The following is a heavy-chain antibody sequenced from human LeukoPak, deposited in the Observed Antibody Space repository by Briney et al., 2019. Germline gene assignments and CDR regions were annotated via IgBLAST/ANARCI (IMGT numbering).Heavy chain of an antibody. D-gene: IGHD4-17*01. Sequence: GRSLRPSCAASGFTFSSYGMHWVRQAPGKGLEWVAVIRYDGSNKYYADSVKGRFTISRDNSKNTLYLQMNSLRAEDTAVYYCARELYGDYSNWFDPWGQGTLVTVSS. CDR1: GFTFSSYG. CDR2: IRYDGSNK. V-gene: IGHV3-33*01. J-gene: IGHJ5*02. CDR3: ARELYGDYSNWFDP.